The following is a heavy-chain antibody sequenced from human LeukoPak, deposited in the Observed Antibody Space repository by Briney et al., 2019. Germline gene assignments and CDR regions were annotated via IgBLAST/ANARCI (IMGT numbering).Heavy chain of an antibody. V-gene: IGHV1-2*02. Sequence: GASVKVSCKASGYTFTGYYMHWVRQAPGQGLEWMGWINPNSGDTKYAQNFRGRVTMTRDTSLSTAYMDLSRLRSDDTALYYCARARKTRNIYGDYVFLFDYWGQGTLVTVSS. J-gene: IGHJ4*02. CDR3: ARARKTRNIYGDYVFLFDY. CDR1: GYTFTGYY. CDR2: INPNSGDT. D-gene: IGHD4-17*01.